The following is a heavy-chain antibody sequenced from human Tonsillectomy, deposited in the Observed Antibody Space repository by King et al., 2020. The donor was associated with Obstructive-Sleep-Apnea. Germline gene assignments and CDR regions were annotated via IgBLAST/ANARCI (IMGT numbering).Heavy chain of an antibody. CDR2: ISXXXXTI. CDR1: GFTFSSYS. V-gene: IGHV3-48*01. CDR3: AGDXYXXXXLXXXFDX. Sequence: VQLVESGGGLVQPGGSLRLSCAASGFTFSSYSMNWVRQAPGKGLEWVSYISXXXXTIXXXXXXXGRFTISRXNXKXSLYLQMNSLRAEDTAVYYCAGDXYXXXXLXXXFDXXGXGTL. J-gene: IGHJ4*01.